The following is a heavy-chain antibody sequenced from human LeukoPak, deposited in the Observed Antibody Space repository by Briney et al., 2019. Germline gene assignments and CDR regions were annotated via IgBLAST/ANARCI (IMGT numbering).Heavy chain of an antibody. V-gene: IGHV3-33*01. J-gene: IGHJ3*02. CDR2: IWYDGSNK. Sequence: GGSLRLSCAASGFTFSSYGMHWVRQAPGKGLEWVAVIWYDGSNKYYADSVKGRFTISRDNSKNTLYLQMNSLIAEDTAVYYCARVNTFGGVLHPLGAFDIWGQGTMVTVSS. CDR3: ARVNTFGGVLHPLGAFDI. CDR1: GFTFSSYG. D-gene: IGHD3-16*01.